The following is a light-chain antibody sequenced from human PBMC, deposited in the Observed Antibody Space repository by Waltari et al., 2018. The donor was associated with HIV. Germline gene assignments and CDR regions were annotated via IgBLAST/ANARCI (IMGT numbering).Light chain of an antibody. CDR2: KDR. Sequence: SFELTQPSSVSVSPGQTARIPCSGDLLGKTHARWFQQKPGQAPLLVIYKDRERPSGIPERFSGSNSGTTVTLTISGAQVGDEADYYCYSAADNNISFFGGGTKLTVL. CDR1: LLGKTH. CDR3: YSAADNNISF. V-gene: IGLV3-27*01. J-gene: IGLJ2*01.